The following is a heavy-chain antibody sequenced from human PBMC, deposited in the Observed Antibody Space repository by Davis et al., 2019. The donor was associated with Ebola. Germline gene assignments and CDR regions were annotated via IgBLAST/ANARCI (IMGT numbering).Heavy chain of an antibody. CDR3: TTDKPDIVVVPAAIRYYYYYGMDV. D-gene: IGHD2-2*02. V-gene: IGHV3-15*01. CDR1: GFTFSNAW. J-gene: IGHJ6*02. CDR2: IKSKTDGGTT. Sequence: GESLKISCAASGFTFSNAWMSWVRQAPGKGLEWVGRIKSKTDGGTTDYAAPVKGRFTISRDDSKNTLYLQMNSLKTEDTAVYYCTTDKPDIVVVPAAIRYYYYYGMDVWGQGTTVTVSS.